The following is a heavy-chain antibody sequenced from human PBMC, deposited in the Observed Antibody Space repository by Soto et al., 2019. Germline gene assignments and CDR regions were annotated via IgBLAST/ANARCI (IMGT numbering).Heavy chain of an antibody. D-gene: IGHD3-9*01. J-gene: IGHJ6*02. Sequence: SETLSLTYTVSGYSISSGYYWGWIRQPPGKGLEWIGSIYHSGSTYYNPSLKSRVTISVDTSKNQFSLKLSSVTAADTAVYYCASPLYYDILTGWGYYYGMDVWGQGTTVTVSS. V-gene: IGHV4-38-2*02. CDR2: IYHSGST. CDR3: ASPLYYDILTGWGYYYGMDV. CDR1: GYSISSGYY.